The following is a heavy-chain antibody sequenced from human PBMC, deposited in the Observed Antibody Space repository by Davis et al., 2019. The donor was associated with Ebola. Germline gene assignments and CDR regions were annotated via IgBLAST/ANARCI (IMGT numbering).Heavy chain of an antibody. Sequence: GGSLRLSCKGSGYSFTSYWISWVRQMPGKGLEWMGRIDPSDSYSNYSPSFQGHVTISADKSISTAYLQWSSLKASDTAMYYCARQSEMATINFDYWGQGTLVTVSS. CDR2: IDPSDSYS. CDR3: ARQSEMATINFDY. J-gene: IGHJ4*02. V-gene: IGHV5-10-1*01. D-gene: IGHD5-24*01. CDR1: GYSFTSYW.